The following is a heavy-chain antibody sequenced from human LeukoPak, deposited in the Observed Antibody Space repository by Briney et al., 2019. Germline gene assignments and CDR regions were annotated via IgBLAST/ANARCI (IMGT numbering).Heavy chain of an antibody. CDR2: IYYSGRT. CDR1: GGSIISGDCY. D-gene: IGHD3-9*01. V-gene: IGHV4-30-4*08. CDR3: ARYYDTLSYMDV. Sequence: SETLSLTCTVSGGSIISGDCYWTWIRQPPGKGLEWIGYIYYSGRTYYNPSLKSRLAISVYTSKNQFSLNLTSVTAADTAIYFCARYYDTLSYMDVWGKGTTVTVSS. J-gene: IGHJ6*03.